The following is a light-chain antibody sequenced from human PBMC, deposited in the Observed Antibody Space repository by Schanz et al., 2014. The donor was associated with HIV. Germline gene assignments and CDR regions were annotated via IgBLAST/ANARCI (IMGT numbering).Light chain of an antibody. CDR1: QTVSSNS. Sequence: EIVLTQSPVILSLSPGERATLSCRASQTVSSNSLGWYQQKRGQVPRLLIYGASTRATGLPARFSGSGSGSTFTLIISRLEPADAAVYYCQQYGGSPTFGQGTKVEIK. V-gene: IGKV3-20*01. CDR2: GAS. CDR3: QQYGGSPT. J-gene: IGKJ1*01.